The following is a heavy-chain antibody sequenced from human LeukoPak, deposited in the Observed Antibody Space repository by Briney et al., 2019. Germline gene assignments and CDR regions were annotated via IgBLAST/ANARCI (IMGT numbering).Heavy chain of an antibody. V-gene: IGHV4-4*02. CDR1: GDPITSANW. Sequence: SETLSLTCAVSGDPITSANWWSWVRQSPGKGLEWIGEISHSGATNHNPSLKSRVTMSLDKSKNQLSLKVNSVTAADAAVYYCVRGDDYIFDYWGQGTLVTVSS. CDR2: ISHSGAT. CDR3: VRGDDYIFDY. J-gene: IGHJ4*02. D-gene: IGHD4-11*01.